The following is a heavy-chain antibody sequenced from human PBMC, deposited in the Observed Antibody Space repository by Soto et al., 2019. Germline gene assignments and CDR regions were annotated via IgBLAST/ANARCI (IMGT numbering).Heavy chain of an antibody. CDR3: VRAGNY. CDR1: GGSVSSGSYY. CDR2: IYNSGST. J-gene: IGHJ4*02. V-gene: IGHV4-61*01. Sequence: QVQLQESGPGLVKPSETLSLTCTVSGGSVSSGSYYWSWLRQPPGKGLEGIGNIYNSGSTNYNPSHKSRVTTAVDTSKNQFSLKLSSVTAADTALYYCVRAGNYWGQGTLVTVSS.